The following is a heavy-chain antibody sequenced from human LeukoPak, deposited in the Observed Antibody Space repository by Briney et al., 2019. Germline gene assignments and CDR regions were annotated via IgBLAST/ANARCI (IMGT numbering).Heavy chain of an antibody. D-gene: IGHD6-19*01. CDR3: ARVASIAVAGTPPDY. V-gene: IGHV3-21*01. CDR2: ISSSSSYI. J-gene: IGHJ4*02. CDR1: GFTFSSYS. Sequence: PGGSLRLSCAASGFTFSSYSMNWARQAPGKGLEWVSSISSSSSYIYYADSVKGRFTISRDNAKNSLYLQMNSLRAEDTAVYYCARVASIAVAGTPPDYWGQGTLVTVSS.